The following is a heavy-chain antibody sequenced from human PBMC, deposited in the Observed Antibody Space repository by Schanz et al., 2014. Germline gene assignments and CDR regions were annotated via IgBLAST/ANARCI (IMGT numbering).Heavy chain of an antibody. CDR3: AKDPRGDKNDRAHYFDY. CDR1: GFTFSSYA. V-gene: IGHV3-23*04. J-gene: IGHJ4*02. Sequence: VQLVESGGGLVQPGGSLRLSCAASGFTFSSYAMSWVRQAPGKGLEWVSSISSGGNPYYANSVKGRFGISRDNSENTLYLQMSSLRVEDTAVYYCAKDPRGDKNDRAHYFDYWGQGTRVSVSS. CDR2: ISSGGNP. D-gene: IGHD3-10*01.